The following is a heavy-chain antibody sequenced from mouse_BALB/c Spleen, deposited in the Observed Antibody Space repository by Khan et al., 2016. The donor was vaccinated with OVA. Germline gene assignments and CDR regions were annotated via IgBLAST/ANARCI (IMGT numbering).Heavy chain of an antibody. V-gene: IGHV3-2*02. CDR1: GYSFTSYYA. J-gene: IGHJ4*01. CDR3: ARSLYYSYEYAMDY. CDR2: ISSSGST. D-gene: IGHD2-14*01. Sequence: VQLKESGPGLVKPSQSLSLTCTVTGYSFTSYYACYWIRPPPGDRLEWMGYISSSGSTSYNPSLNRRIFITRDSSKNQFFLLLNSVTTEKTATYYGARSLYYSYEYAMDYWGQGTSVTVSS.